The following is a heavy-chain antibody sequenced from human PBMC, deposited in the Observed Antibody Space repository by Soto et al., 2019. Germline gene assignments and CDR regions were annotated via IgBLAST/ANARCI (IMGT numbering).Heavy chain of an antibody. J-gene: IGHJ3*02. CDR2: IYYSGST. D-gene: IGHD4-4*01. CDR3: TRGPSNDHSDGFDI. CDR1: GGSISNYY. Sequence: SETLSLTCIVSGGSISNYYWSWIRQPPGKGLEWIGYIYYSGSTNYNPSLTSRITINPDTSKNQFSLQLNSVTPEDTAVYYCTRGPSNDHSDGFDIWAQGTMVTVSS. V-gene: IGHV4-59*12.